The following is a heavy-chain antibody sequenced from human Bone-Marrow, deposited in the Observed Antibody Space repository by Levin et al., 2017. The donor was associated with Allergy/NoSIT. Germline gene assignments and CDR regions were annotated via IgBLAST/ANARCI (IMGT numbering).Heavy chain of an antibody. CDR2: SRNKASGYTT. D-gene: IGHD2-8*01. Sequence: PGGSLRLSCAVSGFTFSDHYMDWVRQTPGKGLEWVARSRNKASGYTTEYATSVKGRFTISRDDSHNLLFLQMNSLKSEDTAVYYCARANLATRYFDNWGQGALVTVSS. J-gene: IGHJ4*02. CDR3: ARANLATRYFDN. CDR1: GFTFSDHY. V-gene: IGHV3-72*01.